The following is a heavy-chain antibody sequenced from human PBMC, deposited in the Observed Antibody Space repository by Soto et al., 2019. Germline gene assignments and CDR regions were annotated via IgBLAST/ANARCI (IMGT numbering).Heavy chain of an antibody. CDR2: IWYDGSNK. CDR3: ARDVGYSGYDLVYY. D-gene: IGHD5-12*01. V-gene: IGHV3-33*01. CDR1: GFTFSSYG. Sequence: QVQLVESGGGVVQPGRSLRLSCAASGFTFSSYGMHWVRQAPGKGLEWVAVIWYDGSNKYYADSVKGRFTISRDNSKNTLYLQMNSLRAEDTAVYYCARDVGYSGYDLVYYWGQGTLVTVSS. J-gene: IGHJ4*02.